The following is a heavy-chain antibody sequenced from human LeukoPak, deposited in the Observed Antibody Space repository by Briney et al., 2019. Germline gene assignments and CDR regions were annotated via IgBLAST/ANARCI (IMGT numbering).Heavy chain of an antibody. J-gene: IGHJ4*02. CDR2: ISSSSSTI. CDR3: ARDLPPGSSGWFLGY. V-gene: IGHV3-48*02. Sequence: AGSLRLSCAASGFTFSSYSMNWVRQAPGKELEWVSYISSSSSTIYYADSVKGRFTISRDNAKNSLYLQMNSLRDEDTAVFYCARDLPPGSSGWFLGYWGQGTLVTVSS. CDR1: GFTFSSYS. D-gene: IGHD6-19*01.